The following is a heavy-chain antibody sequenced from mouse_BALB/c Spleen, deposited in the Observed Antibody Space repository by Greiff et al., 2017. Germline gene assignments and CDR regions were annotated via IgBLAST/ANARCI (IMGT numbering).Heavy chain of an antibody. D-gene: IGHD2-12*01. Sequence: EVMLVESGGGLVQPGGSRKLSCAASGFTFSSFGMHWVRQAPEKGLEWVAYISSGSSTIYYADTVKGRFTIARDNPKNTLFLQMTSLRSEDTAMYYCERDTRRYYAVDYWGQGTSVTVSA. CDR1: GFTFSSFG. V-gene: IGHV5-17*02. J-gene: IGHJ4*01. CDR3: ERDTRRYYAVDY. CDR2: ISSGSSTI.